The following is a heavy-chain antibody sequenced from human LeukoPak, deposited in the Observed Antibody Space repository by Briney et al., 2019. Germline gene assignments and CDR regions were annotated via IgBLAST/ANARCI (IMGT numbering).Heavy chain of an antibody. CDR1: GYTLTELS. CDR2: ISAYNGNT. V-gene: IGHV1-18*01. CDR3: ARVVITMVRGVITYYYYGMDV. D-gene: IGHD3-10*01. J-gene: IGHJ6*02. Sequence: GASVKVSCKVSGYTLTELSMHWVRQAPGQGLEWMGWISAYNGNTNYAQKLQGRVTMTTDTSTSTAYMELRSLRSDDTAVYYCARVVITMVRGVITYYYYGMDVWGQGTTVTVSS.